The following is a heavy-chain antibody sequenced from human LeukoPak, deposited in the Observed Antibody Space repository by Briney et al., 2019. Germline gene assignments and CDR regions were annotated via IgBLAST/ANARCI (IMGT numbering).Heavy chain of an antibody. J-gene: IGHJ3*02. CDR1: GGSFSGYY. D-gene: IGHD6-19*01. CDR3: ARGRGSSGWFDAFDI. V-gene: IGHV4-34*01. Sequence: SETLSLTCAVYGGSFSGYYWSWIRQPPGKGLEWIGEINHSGSTNYNPSLKSRVTISVDTSKNQFSLKLGSVTAADTAVYYCARGRGSSGWFDAFDIWGQGTMVTVSS. CDR2: INHSGST.